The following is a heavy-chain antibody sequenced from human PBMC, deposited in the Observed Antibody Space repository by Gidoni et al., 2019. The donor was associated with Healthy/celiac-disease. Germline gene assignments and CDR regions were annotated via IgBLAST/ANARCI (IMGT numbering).Heavy chain of an antibody. CDR3: ARNGDFWSGYQNYYYYGMDV. CDR2: ISSSSSYI. D-gene: IGHD3-3*01. CDR1: GFTFSSYS. J-gene: IGHJ6*02. Sequence: EVQLVESGGGLVKPGGSLRRSCAASGFTFSSYSMNWVRQAPGKGLEWVSSISSSSSYIYYADSVKGRFTISRDNAKNSLYLQMNSLRAEDTAVYYCARNGDFWSGYQNYYYYGMDVWGQGTTVTVSS. V-gene: IGHV3-21*01.